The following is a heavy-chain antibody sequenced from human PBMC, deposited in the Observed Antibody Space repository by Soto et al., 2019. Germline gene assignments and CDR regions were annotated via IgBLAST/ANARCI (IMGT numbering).Heavy chain of an antibody. J-gene: IGHJ5*02. CDR3: ARVLTPNWFDP. V-gene: IGHV1-3*01. Sequence: ASVKVSCKTSGYAFINSTIHWVRQAPGQSLEWMGWINGGSGHTRYSQKFEGRVTITKDTSASSAYMELSSLRSDDTAVYYCARVLTPNWFDPWGQGTLVTVS. CDR2: INGGSGHT. CDR1: GYAFINST. D-gene: IGHD2-15*01.